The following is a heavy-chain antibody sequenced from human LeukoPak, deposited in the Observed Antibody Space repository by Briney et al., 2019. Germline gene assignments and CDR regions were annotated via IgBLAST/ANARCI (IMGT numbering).Heavy chain of an antibody. D-gene: IGHD2-2*01. J-gene: IGHJ4*02. CDR3: AGQLRSPTLDY. V-gene: IGHV4-34*01. CDR2: INHSGST. Sequence: SETLSLTCAVYGGSFSGYYWSWICQPPGKGLEWIGEINHSGSTNYNPSLKSRVTISVDTSKNRFSLKLSSVTAADTAVYYCAGQLRSPTLDYWGQGTLVTVSS. CDR1: GGSFSGYY.